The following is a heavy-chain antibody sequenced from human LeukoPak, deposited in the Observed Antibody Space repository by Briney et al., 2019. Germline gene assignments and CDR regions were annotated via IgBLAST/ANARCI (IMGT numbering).Heavy chain of an antibody. J-gene: IGHJ4*02. CDR3: TSLTTVVEFDY. Sequence: GGSLRLSCTASGFTFGDYAMSWVRQAPGKGLEWVGFIRSKAYGGRTEYAASVKGRFTISRDDSKSIAYLQMNSLKTEDTAVYYCTSLTTVVEFDYWGQGTLVTVSS. V-gene: IGHV3-49*04. CDR2: IRSKAYGGRT. D-gene: IGHD4-23*01. CDR1: GFTFGDYA.